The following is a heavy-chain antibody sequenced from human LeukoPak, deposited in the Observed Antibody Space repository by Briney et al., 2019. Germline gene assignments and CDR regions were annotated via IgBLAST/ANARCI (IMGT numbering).Heavy chain of an antibody. CDR2: ITPIFGTA. J-gene: IGHJ4*02. D-gene: IGHD2-2*02. CDR3: ARWAGYCSITNCYTAFDY. V-gene: IGHV1-69*01. CDR1: GGTFSNYA. Sequence: SVKVSCKASGGTFSNYAINWVRQAPGQGLEWMGGITPIFGTANYAQRLQGRVTITADESTSTAYMELSSLRSEDTAVYYCARWAGYCSITNCYTAFDYWGQGTLVTVSS.